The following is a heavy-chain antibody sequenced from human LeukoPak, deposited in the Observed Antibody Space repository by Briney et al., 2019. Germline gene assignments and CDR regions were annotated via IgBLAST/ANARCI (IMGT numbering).Heavy chain of an antibody. CDR2: ISSSSSYI. CDR3: ARDRYYYDSSGYPYYFDY. J-gene: IGHJ4*02. CDR1: GFTFSSYS. Sequence: GGSLRLSCAASGFTFSSYSMNWVRQAPGKGLEWVSSISSSSSYIYYADSVKGRFTISRDNAKNSLYLQMNSLRAEDTAVYYCARDRYYYDSSGYPYYFDYWGQGTLVTVSS. V-gene: IGHV3-21*01. D-gene: IGHD3-22*01.